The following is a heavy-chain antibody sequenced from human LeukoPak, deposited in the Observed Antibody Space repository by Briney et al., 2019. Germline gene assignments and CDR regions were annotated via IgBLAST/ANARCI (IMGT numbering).Heavy chain of an antibody. Sequence: KPSETLSLTCTVSGGSISSYYWSWIRQPPGKGLEWIGYIYYSGSTNYNPSLKSRVTISVDTSKNQFSLKLSSVTAADTAVYYCARDRPLRGRYLGIDPWGQGTLVTVSS. CDR2: IYYSGST. CDR1: GGSISSYY. CDR3: ARDRPLRGRYLGIDP. D-gene: IGHD3-9*01. V-gene: IGHV4-59*12. J-gene: IGHJ5*02.